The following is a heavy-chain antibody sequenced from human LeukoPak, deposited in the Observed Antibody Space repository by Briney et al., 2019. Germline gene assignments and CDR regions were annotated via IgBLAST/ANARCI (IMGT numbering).Heavy chain of an antibody. CDR3: GKERYGSSSVVDY. CDR1: GFTFSSNA. Sequence: GGSLRLSCAVSGFTFSSNAMNWVRQAPGKGLEWVSGITGSGDSTYYADSVKGRFTISRDNSKNTVYLQMNSLRVEDTAVYHCGKERYGSSSVVDYWGHGTLVTVSS. J-gene: IGHJ4*01. D-gene: IGHD6-6*01. CDR2: ITGSGDST. V-gene: IGHV3-23*01.